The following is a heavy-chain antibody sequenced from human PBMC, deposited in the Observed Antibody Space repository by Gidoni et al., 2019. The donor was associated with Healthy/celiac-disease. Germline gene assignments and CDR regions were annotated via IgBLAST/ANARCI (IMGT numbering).Heavy chain of an antibody. CDR1: GFTFSNAW. CDR2: IKSKTDGGTT. Sequence: EVQLVESGGGLVKPGGSLSLSCAASGFTFSNAWMSWGRQAPGKGLEWVGRIKSKTDGGTTDYAAPVKGRFTISRDDSKNTLYLQMNSLKTEDTAVYYCTTVWVRGVYRDYWGQGTLVTVSS. D-gene: IGHD3-10*01. CDR3: TTVWVRGVYRDY. J-gene: IGHJ4*02. V-gene: IGHV3-15*01.